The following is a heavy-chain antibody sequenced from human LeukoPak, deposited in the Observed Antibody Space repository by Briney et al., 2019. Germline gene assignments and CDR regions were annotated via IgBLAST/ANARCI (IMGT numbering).Heavy chain of an antibody. V-gene: IGHV4-39*01. CDR3: ARLSTYYDFWSGYLNWFDP. Sequence: SETLSLTCTVSGGSISSSSYYWGWIRQPPGKGLEWIGSIYYSGSTYYNPSLKSRVTISVDTSKHQFSLKLSSVTAADTAVYYCARLSTYYDFWSGYLNWFDPWGQGTLVTVSS. J-gene: IGHJ5*02. CDR1: GGSISSSSYY. CDR2: IYYSGST. D-gene: IGHD3-3*01.